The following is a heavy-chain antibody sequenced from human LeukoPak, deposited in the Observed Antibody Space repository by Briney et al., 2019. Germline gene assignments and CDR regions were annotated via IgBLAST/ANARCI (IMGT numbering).Heavy chain of an antibody. CDR2: INSDGFST. D-gene: IGHD4/OR15-4a*01. V-gene: IGHV3-74*03. CDR3: ARDYGA. CDR1: GFTFSRYW. J-gene: IGHJ5*02. Sequence: GGSLRLSCVASGFTFSRYWMHWVRQAPGKGLVWVSRINSDGFSTTYADFVRGRLTISRDNAKNTVYLQMNSLRAEDTAVYYCARDYGAWGQGTLVTVSS.